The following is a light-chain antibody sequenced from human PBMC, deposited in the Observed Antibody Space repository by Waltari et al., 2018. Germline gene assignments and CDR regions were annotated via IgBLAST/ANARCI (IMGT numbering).Light chain of an antibody. CDR3: QHYELLPET. V-gene: IGKV1-NL1*01. CDR2: GAS. J-gene: IGKJ1*01. Sequence: DVELTQSPGTLSSSTGERVTITCRASQSISTSLAWYQQKPGKAPKLLLYGASSMASGVPPRFSGSGSGTDYTLTISRLQPDDFAVYYCQHYELLPETFGQGTKVEI. CDR1: QSISTS.